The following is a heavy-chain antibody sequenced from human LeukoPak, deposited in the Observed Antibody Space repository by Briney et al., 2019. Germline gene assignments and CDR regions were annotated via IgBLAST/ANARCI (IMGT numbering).Heavy chain of an antibody. V-gene: IGHV3-66*01. CDR2: IYSGGST. CDR3: ARDALYGGYLGY. Sequence: GGSLRLSCAASGFTVSSNYMSWVRQAPGKGLEWVSVIYSGGSTYYADSVKGRFTISRDNSKNTYLQMNSLRAEDTAVYYCARDALYGGYLGYWGQGTLVTVSS. CDR1: GFTVSSNY. D-gene: IGHD5-12*01. J-gene: IGHJ4*02.